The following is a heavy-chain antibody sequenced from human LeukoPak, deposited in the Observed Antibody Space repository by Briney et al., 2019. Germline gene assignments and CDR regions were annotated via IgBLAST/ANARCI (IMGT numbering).Heavy chain of an antibody. CDR1: GGSISSYY. CDR3: ARGYSGYDLRDPSNYYYYYYMDV. D-gene: IGHD5-12*01. CDR2: IYYSGST. J-gene: IGHJ6*03. V-gene: IGHV4-59*01. Sequence: SETLSLSCTVSGGSISSYYWSWIRQPPGKGLEWIGYIYYSGSTNYNPSLKSRVTISVDTYKNQFSLKLSSVTAADTAVYYCARGYSGYDLRDPSNYYYYYYMDVWGKGTTVTISS.